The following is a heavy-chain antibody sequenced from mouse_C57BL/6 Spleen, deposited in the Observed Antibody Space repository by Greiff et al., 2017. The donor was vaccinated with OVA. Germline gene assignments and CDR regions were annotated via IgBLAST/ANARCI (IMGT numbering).Heavy chain of an antibody. V-gene: IGHV14-4*01. Sequence: EVQLQQSGAELVRPGASVKLSCTASGFNIKDDYMHWVKQRPEQGLEWIGWIDPENGDTEYASKFQGKATITADTSSNTAYLQLSSLTSEDTAVYYCTTESTPLLFDYWGQGTTLTVSS. CDR3: TTESTPLLFDY. J-gene: IGHJ2*01. D-gene: IGHD6-1*01. CDR2: IDPENGDT. CDR1: GFNIKDDY.